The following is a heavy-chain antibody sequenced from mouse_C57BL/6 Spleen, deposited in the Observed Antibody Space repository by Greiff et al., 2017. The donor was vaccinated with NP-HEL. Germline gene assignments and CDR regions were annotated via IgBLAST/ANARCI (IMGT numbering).Heavy chain of an antibody. CDR2: IRNKADNHAT. Sequence: EVKLQESGGGLVQPGGSMKLSCAASGFTFSDAWMDWVRQSPEKGLEWVAKIRNKADNHATYYAESVKGRFTISRDDSKSSVYLQMNSLRAEDTGIYYCTGNWYFDVWGTGTTVTVSS. V-gene: IGHV6-6*01. J-gene: IGHJ1*03. CDR3: TGNWYFDV. CDR1: GFTFSDAW.